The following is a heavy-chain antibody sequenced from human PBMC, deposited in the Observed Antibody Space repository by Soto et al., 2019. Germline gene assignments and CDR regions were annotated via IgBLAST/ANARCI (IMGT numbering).Heavy chain of an antibody. CDR1: GFTFAAHA. J-gene: IGHJ4*02. CDR3: ARHGGTPDLYFDY. D-gene: IGHD3-16*01. Sequence: PGGSLRLSCAAFGFTFAAHAMRWVRQAPGKGLEWVSAINWIGGSTNYADSMKGLFTISRDNAKNSLYLQMSSLRAEDTALYYCARHGGTPDLYFDYWGQGT. V-gene: IGHV3-20*04. CDR2: INWIGGST.